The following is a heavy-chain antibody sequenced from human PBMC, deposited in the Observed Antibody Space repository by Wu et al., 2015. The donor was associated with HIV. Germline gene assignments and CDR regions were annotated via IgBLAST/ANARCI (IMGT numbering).Heavy chain of an antibody. CDR2: IIPIFGTA. Sequence: QVQLVQSGAEVKKPGASVKVSCKASGYTFTSYGISWVRQAPGRGLEWMGGIIPIFGTANYAHKFKGRVSITTDESTRTAYMELSSLRSEDTAVYYCARGGGDRIDDAFDIWGQGTMVTV. D-gene: IGHD3-16*01. J-gene: IGHJ3*02. V-gene: IGHV1-69*05. CDR1: GYTFTSYG. CDR3: ARGGGDRIDDAFDI.